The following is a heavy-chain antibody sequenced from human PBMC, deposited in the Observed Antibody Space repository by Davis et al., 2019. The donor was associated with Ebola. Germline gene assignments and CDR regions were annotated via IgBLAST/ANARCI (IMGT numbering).Heavy chain of an antibody. CDR3: AKDSYVGSGGYYYYGMDV. V-gene: IGHV3-30*02. Sequence: GESLKISCAASGFTFSRNGMHWVRQAPGKGLEWVAIIRYDGSNKYYADSVKGRFTISRDNSKNTLYLQMNSLRAEDTAVYYCAKDSYVGSGGYYYYGMDVWGQGTTVTVSS. CDR1: GFTFSRNG. D-gene: IGHD3-10*01. CDR2: IRYDGSNK. J-gene: IGHJ6*02.